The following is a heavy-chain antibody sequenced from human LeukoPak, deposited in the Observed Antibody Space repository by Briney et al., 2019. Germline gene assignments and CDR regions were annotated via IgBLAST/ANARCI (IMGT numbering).Heavy chain of an antibody. Sequence: GSLRLSCAASGFTFSSYWIHWVRQAPGKGLLWVSRIDSDGSSTGYADSVKGRFTISRDNAKNTLYLQMNSLRAEDTAVYYCARDGTANAFDIWGQGTVVTVSS. V-gene: IGHV3-74*01. CDR2: IDSDGSST. J-gene: IGHJ3*02. CDR3: ARDGTANAFDI. CDR1: GFTFSSYW. D-gene: IGHD6-25*01.